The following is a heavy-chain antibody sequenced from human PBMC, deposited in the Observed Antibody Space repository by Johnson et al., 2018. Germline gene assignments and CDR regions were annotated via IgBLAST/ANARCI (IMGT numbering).Heavy chain of an antibody. CDR2: IYYRGST. CDR1: GGSISSSSYY. V-gene: IGHV4-39*07. Sequence: QVQLQESGPGLVKPSETLSLTCTVSGGSISSSSYYWGWIRQPPGTGLEWIGNIYYRGSTYYNPSLKSRVTISVDTSKNQFSLKLSPGTAADTAVYYCARDRLDSSGYSGAFDIWGQGTMVTVSS. CDR3: ARDRLDSSGYSGAFDI. D-gene: IGHD3-22*01. J-gene: IGHJ3*02.